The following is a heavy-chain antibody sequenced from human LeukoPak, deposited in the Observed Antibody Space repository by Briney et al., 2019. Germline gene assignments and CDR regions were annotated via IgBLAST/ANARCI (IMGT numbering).Heavy chain of an antibody. Sequence: GASVKVSCKASGYTFTSYYMHWVRQAPGQGLEWMGIINPSGGSTSYAQKFQGRVTMTRDMSTSTVYMELSSLRSEDTAVYYCARDRRGNSYGLYYFDYWGQGTLVTVSS. J-gene: IGHJ4*02. V-gene: IGHV1-46*01. CDR1: GYTFTSYY. CDR2: INPSGGST. CDR3: ARDRRGNSYGLYYFDY. D-gene: IGHD5-18*01.